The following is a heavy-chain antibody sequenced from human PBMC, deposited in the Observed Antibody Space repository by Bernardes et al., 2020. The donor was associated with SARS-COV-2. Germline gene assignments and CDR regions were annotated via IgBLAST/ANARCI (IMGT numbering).Heavy chain of an antibody. CDR2: LYPRRRT. V-gene: IGHV4-61*08. CDR3: AREQWLAHYYDS. J-gene: IGHJ4*02. CDR1: GGSGVSFTAYY. D-gene: IGHD6-19*01. Sequence: SETLSLTCTVSGGSGVSFTAYYWPWLRQPPAQPLESIGYLYPRRRTHYHPPLEGRITISADTSKNQFSLKLTSVTAADTAVYYCAREQWLAHYYDSWGQGILVTVSS.